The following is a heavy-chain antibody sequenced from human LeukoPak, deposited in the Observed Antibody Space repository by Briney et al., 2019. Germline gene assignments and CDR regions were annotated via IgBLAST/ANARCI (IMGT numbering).Heavy chain of an antibody. D-gene: IGHD4-17*01. Sequence: ASVKVSCKASGYTFTSYYMHWVRQAPGQGLEWMGIINPSGGSTSYAQKFQGRVTMTRDTSTSTVYMELSSLRSEDTAVYYCAREGTFDYGDYVSSRAPLNPPHNWFDPWGQGTLVTVSS. J-gene: IGHJ5*02. CDR3: AREGTFDYGDYVSSRAPLNPPHNWFDP. CDR2: INPSGGST. V-gene: IGHV1-46*01. CDR1: GYTFTSYY.